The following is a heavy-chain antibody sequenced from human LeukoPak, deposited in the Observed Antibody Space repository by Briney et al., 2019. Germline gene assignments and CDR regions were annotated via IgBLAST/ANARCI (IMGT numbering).Heavy chain of an antibody. J-gene: IGHJ4*02. CDR3: ARDPPAVAANTYG. Sequence: QPGGSLRLSCAASGFTVSNNYMRWVRQAPGKGLEWVSLIYSGGATFYADAVKGRFTISRDGSKSTLYLQMNSLRAEDTAVYYCARDPPAVAANTYGWGQGTLVTVSS. CDR2: IYSGGAT. CDR1: GFTVSNNY. D-gene: IGHD6-6*01. V-gene: IGHV3-66*01.